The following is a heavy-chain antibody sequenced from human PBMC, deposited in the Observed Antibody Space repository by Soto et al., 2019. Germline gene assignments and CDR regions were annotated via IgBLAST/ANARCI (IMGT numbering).Heavy chain of an antibody. CDR2: IGAFNGNA. D-gene: IGHD2-2*01. CDR3: ARDRVHYSISPGLYV. V-gene: IGHV1-18*04. Sequence: APVKVSCKASGYTFSSYGINWVRQAPGQGLEWMGWIGAFNGNANYAQNLQGRVTMPTYISTTTASMELRSLNSVATAVYYCARDRVHYSISPGLYVWGQGATETVAS. J-gene: IGHJ6*02. CDR1: GYTFSSYG.